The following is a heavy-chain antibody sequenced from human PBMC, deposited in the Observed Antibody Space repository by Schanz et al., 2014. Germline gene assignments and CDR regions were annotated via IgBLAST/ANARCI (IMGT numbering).Heavy chain of an antibody. Sequence: QVQLVQSGAEVKKPGSSVKVSCKASGGTFSTYTISWVRQAPGQGLEWMGRIIPILGIANYAQKFQGRVTITADKSTFTAFMDVSSLISEDTAVYYCASSGAGYSSSWGFDYWGQGTLVTVSS. CDR2: IIPILGIA. D-gene: IGHD6-13*01. CDR1: GGTFSTYT. J-gene: IGHJ4*02. V-gene: IGHV1-69*02. CDR3: ASSGAGYSSSWGFDY.